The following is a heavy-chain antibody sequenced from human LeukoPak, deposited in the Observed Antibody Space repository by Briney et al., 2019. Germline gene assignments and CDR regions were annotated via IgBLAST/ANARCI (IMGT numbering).Heavy chain of an antibody. CDR3: ARVIVSYRYDANWFDP. CDR1: GGSISGDGQY. D-gene: IGHD2-8*01. Sequence: SQTLSLTCTVSGGSISGDGQYWSWIRQHPGKGLEWIGYIYYSGNSYYNPSLRSRVTISADTSENQFSLQLNSVTAGDTAVYYCARVIVSYRYDANWFDPWGQGTLVTVSS. V-gene: IGHV4-31*03. CDR2: IYYSGNS. J-gene: IGHJ5*02.